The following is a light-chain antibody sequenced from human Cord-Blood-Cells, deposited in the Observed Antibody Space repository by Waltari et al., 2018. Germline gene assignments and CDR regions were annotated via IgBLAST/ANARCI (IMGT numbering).Light chain of an antibody. Sequence: DIQTPQSPSSMSASVAARVTITCQASQDISNYLNWYQQKPGKAPKLLIYDASNLETGVTSRFSGSGSGTEFTFTISSLQPKDIATYYCQQYDNLPLTFGGGTKVEIK. J-gene: IGKJ4*01. CDR1: QDISNY. CDR3: QQYDNLPLT. V-gene: IGKV1-33*01. CDR2: DAS.